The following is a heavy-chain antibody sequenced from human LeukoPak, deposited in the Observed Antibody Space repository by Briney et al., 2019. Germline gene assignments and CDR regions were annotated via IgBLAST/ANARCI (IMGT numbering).Heavy chain of an antibody. Sequence: GGSLRLSCAASGFTFSSYAMYWVRQAPGKGLEWVSAVGTGDDTYYADSVKGRFTISRDNSKNTLYLQMNSLRAEDTAVYYCAKVRIPWYSRPSYFDYWGQGTLVTVSS. D-gene: IGHD6-13*01. CDR1: GFTFSSYA. CDR2: VGTGDDT. J-gene: IGHJ4*02. V-gene: IGHV3-23*01. CDR3: AKVRIPWYSRPSYFDY.